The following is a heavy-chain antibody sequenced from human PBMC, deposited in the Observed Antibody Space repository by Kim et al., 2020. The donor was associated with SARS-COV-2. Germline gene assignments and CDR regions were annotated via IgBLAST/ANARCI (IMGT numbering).Heavy chain of an antibody. CDR3: AKAGITIFGVVMT. V-gene: IGHV3-9*01. D-gene: IGHD3-3*01. Sequence: YADSVKGRFTISRDNAKNSLYLQLNSLRAEDTALYYCAKAGITIFGVVMTWGQGTLVTVSS. J-gene: IGHJ4*02.